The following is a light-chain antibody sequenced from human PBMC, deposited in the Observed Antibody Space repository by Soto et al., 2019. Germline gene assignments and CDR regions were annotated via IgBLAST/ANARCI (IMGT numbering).Light chain of an antibody. CDR1: SGHSSYI. J-gene: IGLJ2*01. CDR3: ETWDSNTRV. V-gene: IGLV4-60*02. Sequence: QPVLTQSSSASASLGSSVKLTCTLSSGHSSYIIAWHQQQPWKAPRYLMKLEGSGSYNKGSGVPDRFSGSSSGADRYLTISNLQFEDEANYYCETWDSNTRVFGGGTKVTV. CDR2: LEGSGSY.